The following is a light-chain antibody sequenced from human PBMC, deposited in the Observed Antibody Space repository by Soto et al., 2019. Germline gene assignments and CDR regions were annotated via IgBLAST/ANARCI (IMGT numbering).Light chain of an antibody. J-gene: IGLJ1*01. Sequence: QPALTQPASVSGSPGQSITISCTGTSSDVGGYNYVSWYQQHPGKAPKLMIYDVSNRPSGVSNRFSGSKSGNTASLTISGLQAEDEADYYCSSYTSSSTSFGTGTRSPS. CDR1: SSDVGGYNY. CDR3: SSYTSSSTS. V-gene: IGLV2-14*01. CDR2: DVS.